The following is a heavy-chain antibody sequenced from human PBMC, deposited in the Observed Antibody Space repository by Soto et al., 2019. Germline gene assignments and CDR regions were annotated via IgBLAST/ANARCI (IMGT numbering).Heavy chain of an antibody. CDR1: GYSFASYW. D-gene: IGHD6-19*01. V-gene: IGHV5-51*01. CDR3: ARPFDSSGWFDS. J-gene: IGHJ5*01. CDR2: IYPGDSDT. Sequence: XESLNISWKGSGYSFASYWIGWVRQMPGKGLEYMGIIYPGDSDTRYSPSFQGQVTISADKSISTAYLQWSSLKASDTAMYYCARPFDSSGWFDSWGQGPLVTVSS.